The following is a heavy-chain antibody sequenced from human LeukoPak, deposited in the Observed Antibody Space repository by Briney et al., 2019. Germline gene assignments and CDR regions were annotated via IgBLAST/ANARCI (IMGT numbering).Heavy chain of an antibody. V-gene: IGHV4-4*07. Sequence: PSETLSLTCTVSGGSISTYYWSWIRQPAAKGLEWIGRIYTSGRTNYNPSLKSRVTMSVDTSKSQFSLKLNSVTAADTAVYYCARRFSTGPFDYWGQGILVTVSS. D-gene: IGHD2-2*01. CDR1: GGSISTYY. CDR2: IYTSGRT. J-gene: IGHJ4*02. CDR3: ARRFSTGPFDY.